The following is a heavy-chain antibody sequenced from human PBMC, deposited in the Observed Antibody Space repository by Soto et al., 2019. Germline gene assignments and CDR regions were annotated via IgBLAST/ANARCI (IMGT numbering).Heavy chain of an antibody. CDR3: AREYSNSPEAVHL. CDR2: IDHSGRT. D-gene: IGHD6-6*01. Sequence: PSVTLSLTFTVSGGSVNSDNYYWRWIRPPPGKGLEWIGYIDHSGRTSYNPSLETRVTISVDTSRNQFSLRLSSVTAADTAVFYGAREYSNSPEAVHLWGQGALVTVS. J-gene: IGHJ5*02. CDR1: GGSVNSDNYY. V-gene: IGHV4-61*01.